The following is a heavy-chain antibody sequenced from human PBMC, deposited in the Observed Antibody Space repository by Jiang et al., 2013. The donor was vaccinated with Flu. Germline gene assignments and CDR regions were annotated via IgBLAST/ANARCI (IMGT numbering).Heavy chain of an antibody. J-gene: IGHJ3*02. Sequence: SGAEVKKPGASVKLSCKASGYTFTAYPMHWVRQAPGQRLEWMGWINAGNGNTEYSQKFQGRVTISRDTPASTAYMELSSLRSEDTAVYYCARSRTTISDAFDIWG. CDR1: GYTFTAYP. D-gene: IGHD3-3*01. CDR2: INAGNGNT. V-gene: IGHV1-3*01. CDR3: ARSRTTISDAFDI.